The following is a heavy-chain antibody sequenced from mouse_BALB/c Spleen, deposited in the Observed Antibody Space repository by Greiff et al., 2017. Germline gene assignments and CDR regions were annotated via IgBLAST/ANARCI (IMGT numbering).Heavy chain of an antibody. Sequence: LQQPGSGLVRPGASVKLSCTASGYTFTSYWMHWVKQRPGQGLEWIGNIYPGSGSTNYDEKFKSKATLTVDTSSSTAYMQLSSLTSEDSAVYDCTRGDYGSIFDYWGQGTTLTVSS. J-gene: IGHJ2*01. V-gene: IGHV1S22*01. D-gene: IGHD1-1*01. CDR2: IYPGSGST. CDR1: GYTFTSYW. CDR3: TRGDYGSIFDY.